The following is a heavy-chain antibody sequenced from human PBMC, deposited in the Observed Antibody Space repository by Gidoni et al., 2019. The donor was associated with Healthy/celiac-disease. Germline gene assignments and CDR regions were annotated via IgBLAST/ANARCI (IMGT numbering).Heavy chain of an antibody. V-gene: IGHV1-69*06. D-gene: IGHD3-22*01. CDR1: GGTFSSYA. CDR3: AREAYYYESSGYCRGGWFDP. Sequence: QVQLVQSGAEVKKPGSSVKVSCKASGGTFSSYAISWLRQAPGQGLEWMGGIIPIFGTANSAQKFQGKVTITADKSTSTAYMELSSLSSEDTAVYYCAREAYYYESSGYCRGGWFDPWGQGTLVTVSS. J-gene: IGHJ5*02. CDR2: IIPIFGTA.